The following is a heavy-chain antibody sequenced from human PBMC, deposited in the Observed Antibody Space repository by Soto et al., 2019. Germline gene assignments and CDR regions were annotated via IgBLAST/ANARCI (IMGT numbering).Heavy chain of an antibody. CDR3: ARVSFETSGYADY. Sequence: QVHLVQSGAEVKKPGASVKVSCKASGYIFSTYTMHWVRQDPGQRLEWMGWINAANGNTKYSQNFQGRVTISRDTSASTAYLELSSLRSEDTAVYYCARVSFETSGYADYWGQVTLVTVSS. CDR1: GYIFSTYT. CDR2: INAANGNT. V-gene: IGHV1-3*01. J-gene: IGHJ4*02. D-gene: IGHD3-22*01.